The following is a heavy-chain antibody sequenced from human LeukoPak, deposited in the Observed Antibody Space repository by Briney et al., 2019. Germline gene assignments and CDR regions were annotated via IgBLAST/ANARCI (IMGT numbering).Heavy chain of an antibody. J-gene: IGHJ4*02. D-gene: IGHD3-22*01. CDR3: ARADSSGYYASFDY. V-gene: IGHV3-20*04. CDR1: GFTFDDYG. CDR2: INWNGGST. Sequence: PGGSLRLSCAAPGFTFDDYGMSWVRQAPGKGLEWVSGINWNGGSTSYADSVKGRFTISRDNAKNSLYLQMNSLRAEDTALYYCARADSSGYYASFDYWGQGTLVTVSS.